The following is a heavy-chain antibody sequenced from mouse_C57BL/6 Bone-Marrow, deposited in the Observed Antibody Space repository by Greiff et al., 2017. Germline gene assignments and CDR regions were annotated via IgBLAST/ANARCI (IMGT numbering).Heavy chain of an antibody. CDR3: AREDYYGSSGYFDV. V-gene: IGHV1-61*01. CDR2: IYPSDSET. Sequence: QVQLQQPGAELVRPGSSVKLSCKASGYTFTSYWMDWVKQRPGQGLEWIGNIYPSDSETHYNQKFKDKATLTVDKSSSTAYMQLSSLTSEDSAVYYCAREDYYGSSGYFDVWGTGTTVTVSS. D-gene: IGHD1-1*01. J-gene: IGHJ1*03. CDR1: GYTFTSYW.